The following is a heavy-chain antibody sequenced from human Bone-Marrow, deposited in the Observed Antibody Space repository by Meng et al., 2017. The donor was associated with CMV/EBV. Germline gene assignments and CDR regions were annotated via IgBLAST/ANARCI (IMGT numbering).Heavy chain of an antibody. V-gene: IGHV1-2*02. D-gene: IGHD5-24*01. J-gene: IGHJ4*02. CDR2: ISPNSGGT. Sequence: ASVKVSCKASGYTFTGYYTHWVRQAPGQGLEWMGWISPNSGGTNYAQRFQGRVTMTRDTSISTAYMELSGLIPDDTAVYYCARDEGEGYNSTPYYWGQGTLVTDSS. CDR1: GYTFTGYY. CDR3: ARDEGEGYNSTPYY.